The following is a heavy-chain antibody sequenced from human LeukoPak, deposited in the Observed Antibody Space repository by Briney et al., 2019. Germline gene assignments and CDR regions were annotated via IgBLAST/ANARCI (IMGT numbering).Heavy chain of an antibody. Sequence: PSETLSLTCTVSGGSISSYYWSWIRQPPGKGLEWIGYIYHSGSTNYNPSLKSRVTISLDTSKNQFSLKLSSVTAADTAVYYCARGGGSSWYTAAFDIWGQGTMVTVSS. CDR3: ARGGGSSWYTAAFDI. CDR2: IYHSGST. D-gene: IGHD6-13*01. J-gene: IGHJ3*02. V-gene: IGHV4-59*01. CDR1: GGSISSYY.